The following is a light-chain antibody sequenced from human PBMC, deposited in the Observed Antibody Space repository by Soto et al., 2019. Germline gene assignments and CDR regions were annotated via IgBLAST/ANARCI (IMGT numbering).Light chain of an antibody. J-gene: IGKJ5*01. CDR3: QQSYSNPIT. V-gene: IGKV1-39*01. CDR1: QSITNY. CDR2: AAS. Sequence: DIQITQSPSSLSASVGDRVTITCRASQSITNYLNWYQQKPGKAPKLLIYAASSLQSGVPSRFSGSGSGTDFTLTISSLQPEDFATYYCQQSYSNPITFGQGTRLEIK.